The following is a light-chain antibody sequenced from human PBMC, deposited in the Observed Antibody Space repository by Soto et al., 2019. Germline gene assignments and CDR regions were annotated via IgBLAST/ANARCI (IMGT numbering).Light chain of an antibody. CDR1: QSISTW. J-gene: IGKJ1*01. CDR2: DAS. CDR3: QQYNSYPWT. V-gene: IGKV1-5*01. Sequence: DIQMTRSPPTLSASVGDRVTITCRASQSISTWLAWYQQKPGKAPKLLIYDASSLESGVPSRFSGSGSGTEFTLTISSLQPDDFATYYCQQYNSYPWTFGQGTKVDIK.